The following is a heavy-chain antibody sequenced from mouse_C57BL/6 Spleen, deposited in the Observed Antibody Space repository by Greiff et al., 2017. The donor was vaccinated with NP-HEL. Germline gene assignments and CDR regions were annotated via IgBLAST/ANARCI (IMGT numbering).Heavy chain of an antibody. CDR1: GYTFTSYW. CDR2: IDPSDSYT. J-gene: IGHJ3*01. Sequence: QVQLQQPGAELVRPGTSVKLSCKASGYTFTSYWMHWVKQRPGQGLEWIGVIDPSDSYTNYNQKFKGKATLTVDTSSSTAYMQLSSLTSADSAVYYCAPLLWPFAYWAQGTLVTVSA. V-gene: IGHV1-59*01. CDR3: APLLWPFAY. D-gene: IGHD2-1*01.